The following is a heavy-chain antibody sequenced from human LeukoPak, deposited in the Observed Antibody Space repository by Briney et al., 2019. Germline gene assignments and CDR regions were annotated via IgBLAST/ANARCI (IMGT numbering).Heavy chain of an antibody. Sequence: SETLSLTCTVSGGSISSYYWSWIRQPPRKGLEWIGYIYYSGSTNYNPSLKSRVTISVDTSKNQFSLKLSSVTAADTAVYYCARFSPRAMGNYLDFWGQGTLVTVSS. CDR1: GGSISSYY. V-gene: IGHV4-59*08. J-gene: IGHJ4*02. D-gene: IGHD7-27*01. CDR2: IYYSGST. CDR3: ARFSPRAMGNYLDF.